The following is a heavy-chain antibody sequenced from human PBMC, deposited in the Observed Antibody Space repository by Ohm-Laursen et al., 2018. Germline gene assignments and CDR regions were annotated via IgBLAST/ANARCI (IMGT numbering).Heavy chain of an antibody. V-gene: IGHV3-23*01. Sequence: SLRLSCSASGFTFSSYAMNWVRQAPGKGLEWVSGISGSGSRTYYADSVKGRFTISRDNSKSTVYLQMNGLRAEDTAVYYCARDHTATDYWGQGTLVTVSS. CDR3: ARDHTATDY. CDR2: ISGSGSRT. D-gene: IGHD5-18*01. CDR1: GFTFSSYA. J-gene: IGHJ4*02.